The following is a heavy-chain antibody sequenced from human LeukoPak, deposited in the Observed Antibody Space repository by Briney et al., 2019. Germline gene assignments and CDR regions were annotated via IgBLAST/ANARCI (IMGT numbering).Heavy chain of an antibody. CDR1: GFTFSSYS. CDR2: ISGSGGST. Sequence: GGSLRLXCAASGFTFSSYSMNWVRXAPGKGLEWVSAISGSGGSTYYADSVKGRFTISRDNSKNTLYLQMNSLRAEDTAVYYCAKGRDSIAAAGALDYWGQGTLVTVSS. CDR3: AKGRDSIAAAGALDY. D-gene: IGHD6-13*01. V-gene: IGHV3-23*01. J-gene: IGHJ4*02.